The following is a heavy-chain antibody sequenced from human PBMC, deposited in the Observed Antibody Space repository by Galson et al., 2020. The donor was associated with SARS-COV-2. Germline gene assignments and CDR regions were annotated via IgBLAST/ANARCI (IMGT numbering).Heavy chain of an antibody. CDR1: GFTFDNYD. J-gene: IGHJ4*02. D-gene: IGHD5-18*01. V-gene: IGHV3-23*01. CDR3: AKDPGYSYGTYFDY. Sequence: GGSLRLSCVASGFTFDNYDMSWVRQAPGKGLEWVSSISRSGAGTFYADSVKGRFIISRDNNKNTLSLQMTSLRADDTALYYCAKDPGYSYGTYFDYWGQGTLVTVSS. CDR2: ISRSGAGT.